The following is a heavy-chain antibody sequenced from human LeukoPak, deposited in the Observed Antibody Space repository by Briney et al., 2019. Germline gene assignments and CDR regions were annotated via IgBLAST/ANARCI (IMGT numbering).Heavy chain of an antibody. CDR3: ARGYNYANDFDS. D-gene: IGHD5-24*01. CDR2: ITSDGTAT. J-gene: IGHJ4*02. Sequence: PGGSLRLSCVAPGFTFSNYWMHWVRQAPGKGLVWVSRITSDGTATTYADSVKGRFTISRDNAKNTLYLQMNSLRVEDTALYYCARGYNYANDFDSWGQGTLVSVSS. CDR1: GFTFSNYW. V-gene: IGHV3-74*01.